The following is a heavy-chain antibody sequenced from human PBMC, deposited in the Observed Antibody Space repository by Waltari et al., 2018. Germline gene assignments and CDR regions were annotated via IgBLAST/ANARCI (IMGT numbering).Heavy chain of an antibody. CDR2: ISGSGGST. D-gene: IGHD3-22*01. V-gene: IGHV3-23*01. J-gene: IGHJ4*02. Sequence: EVQLLESGGGLVQPGGSLILSCAASAFTFRSYAMSWVRQAPGEGLEWVSAISGSGGSTYYADSVKGRFTISRDNSKNTLYLQMNSLRAEDTAVYYCAKFPQYYYDSSGFYFDYWGQGTLVTVSS. CDR1: AFTFRSYA. CDR3: AKFPQYYYDSSGFYFDY.